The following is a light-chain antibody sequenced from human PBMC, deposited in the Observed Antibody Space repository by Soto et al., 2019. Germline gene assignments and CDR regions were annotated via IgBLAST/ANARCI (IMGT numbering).Light chain of an antibody. CDR3: QSYDSILSGSV. J-gene: IGLJ3*02. Sequence: QSALTQPPSVSGAPGQRVTLSCTGNSSNIGAGYDVHWYQQLPGTAPKLLIYGNSNRPSGVPDRFSGSKSDTSASLAITGLQADDEADYYCQSYDSILSGSVFGGGTKVTVL. CDR1: SSNIGAGYD. V-gene: IGLV1-40*01. CDR2: GNS.